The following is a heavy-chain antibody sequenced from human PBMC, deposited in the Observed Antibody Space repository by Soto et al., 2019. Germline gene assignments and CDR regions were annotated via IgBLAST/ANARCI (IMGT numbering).Heavy chain of an antibody. CDR1: GFTFSSYS. J-gene: IGHJ6*02. D-gene: IGHD2-2*01. Sequence: GGSLRLSCAASGFTFSSYSMNWVRQAPGKGLEWVSYIISSISTIYYADSVKGRFTISRDNAKNSLYLQMNSLRAEDTAVYYCARDPNIVLVPAALRSYYYYYGMDVWGQGTTVTVSS. CDR2: IISSISTI. V-gene: IGHV3-48*04. CDR3: ARDPNIVLVPAALRSYYYYYGMDV.